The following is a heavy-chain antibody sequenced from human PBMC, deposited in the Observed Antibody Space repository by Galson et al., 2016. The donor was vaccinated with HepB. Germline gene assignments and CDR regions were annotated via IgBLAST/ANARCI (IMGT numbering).Heavy chain of an antibody. Sequence: SLRLSCAASGFTFSSYAIRWGRQAPGKGLEWVSTITPSGEITYYTDSVKGRFTISRDNSENTLHLQMNSLRADDTAVYYCAKATGRTGPSEYWGQGTLVTVSS. D-gene: IGHD3/OR15-3a*01. CDR2: ITPSGEIT. V-gene: IGHV3-23*01. J-gene: IGHJ4*02. CDR3: AKATGRTGPSEY. CDR1: GFTFSSYA.